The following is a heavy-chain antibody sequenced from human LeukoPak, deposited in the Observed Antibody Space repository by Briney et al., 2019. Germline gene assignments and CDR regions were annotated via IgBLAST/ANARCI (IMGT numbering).Heavy chain of an antibody. CDR2: INWNGGST. Sequence: GGSLRLSCAASGFTFDDYGMSWVRQAPGKGLEWVSGINWNGGSTGYADSVKGRFTISRDNAKNSLYLQMNSLRAEDTAVYYCASLFLCYGCSRSSDDFDIWGQGTMVTVSS. CDR1: GFTFDDYG. J-gene: IGHJ3*02. CDR3: ASLFLCYGCSRSSDDFDI. V-gene: IGHV3-20*04. D-gene: IGHD6-6*01.